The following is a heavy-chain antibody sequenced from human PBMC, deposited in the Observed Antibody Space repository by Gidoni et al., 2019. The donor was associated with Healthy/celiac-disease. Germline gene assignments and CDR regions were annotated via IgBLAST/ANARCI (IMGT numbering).Heavy chain of an antibody. Sequence: QVQLVESGGGVVQPGRSLRLSCAASGFTFSSYAMHWVRQAPGKGLEWVAVISYDGSNKYYADSVKGRFTISRDNSKNTLYLQMNSLRAEDTAVYYCAREQADPSGWYSFGVYYYGMDVWGQGTTVTVSS. CDR1: GFTFSSYA. J-gene: IGHJ6*02. D-gene: IGHD6-19*01. CDR3: AREQADPSGWYSFGVYYYGMDV. CDR2: ISYDGSNK. V-gene: IGHV3-30-3*01.